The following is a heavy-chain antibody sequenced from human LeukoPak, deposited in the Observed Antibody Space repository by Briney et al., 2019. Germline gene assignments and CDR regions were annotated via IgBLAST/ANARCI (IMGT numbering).Heavy chain of an antibody. J-gene: IGHJ5*02. Sequence: ASVKVSCKASGYTFTSYYMHWVRQAPGQGLEWMRIINPSGGSTSYAQKFQGRVTMTRDTSTSTVYMELSSLRSEDTAVYYCASSPNYCSSTSCYKGGDWFDPWGQGTLVTVSS. CDR2: INPSGGST. CDR3: ASSPNYCSSTSCYKGGDWFDP. CDR1: GYTFTSYY. V-gene: IGHV1-46*01. D-gene: IGHD2-2*02.